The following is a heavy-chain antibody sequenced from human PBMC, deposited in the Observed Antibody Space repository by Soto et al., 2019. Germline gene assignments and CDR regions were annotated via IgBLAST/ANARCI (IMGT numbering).Heavy chain of an antibody. Sequence: ASVKVSCKASGYMFTGYYMHWLRQAPGQGLEWMGWINPNSGGAKYAQKFQGRVTMTRDTSISTGYMELSRLRSDDTAVYYCVRVGASGYFDYWGQGTLVTVSS. V-gene: IGHV1-2*02. D-gene: IGHD1-26*01. CDR2: INPNSGGA. CDR3: VRVGASGYFDY. CDR1: GYMFTGYY. J-gene: IGHJ4*01.